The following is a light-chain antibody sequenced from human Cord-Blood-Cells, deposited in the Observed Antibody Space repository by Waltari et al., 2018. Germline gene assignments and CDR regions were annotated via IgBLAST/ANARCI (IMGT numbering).Light chain of an antibody. CDR3: QQYGSSPRIT. CDR1: QSVSRSY. V-gene: IGKV3-20*01. Sequence: LVLSQSPGTLSSSPGERATLSSRASQSVSRSYLAWYQQKPGTAPRLLIYGASSRATGIPDRFSGSGSGTDFTLTISRLEPEDFAVYYCQQYGSSPRITFGQGTRLEIK. CDR2: GAS. J-gene: IGKJ5*01.